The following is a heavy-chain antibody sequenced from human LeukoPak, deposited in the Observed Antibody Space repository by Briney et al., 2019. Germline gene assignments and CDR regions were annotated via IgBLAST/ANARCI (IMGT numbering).Heavy chain of an antibody. V-gene: IGHV1-46*01. Sequence: ASVKVSCKASGYTFTSYYMHWVRQAPGQGLEWMGTFNPSENSTSYAQKFQGRVTLTRDTSTSTVYMELSSLRSDDTAVYYCATSAFDYWGQGTLVTDPS. CDR1: GYTFTSYY. D-gene: IGHD2-15*01. CDR3: ATSAFDY. J-gene: IGHJ4*02. CDR2: FNPSENST.